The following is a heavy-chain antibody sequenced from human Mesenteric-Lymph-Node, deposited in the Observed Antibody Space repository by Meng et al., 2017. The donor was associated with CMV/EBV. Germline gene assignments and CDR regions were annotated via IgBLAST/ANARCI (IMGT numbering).Heavy chain of an antibody. CDR3: ARDVWGAGGY. J-gene: IGHJ4*02. Sequence: GGSLRLSCAASGFTVSSNYMSWVRQAPGKGLEWVSVIYTGGTTYYADSVKGRFTISRDNSENTLYLQMHSLRAEDTAVYYCARDVWGAGGYWGQGTLVTVSS. CDR2: IYTGGTT. V-gene: IGHV3-66*02. D-gene: IGHD3-16*01. CDR1: GFTVSSNY.